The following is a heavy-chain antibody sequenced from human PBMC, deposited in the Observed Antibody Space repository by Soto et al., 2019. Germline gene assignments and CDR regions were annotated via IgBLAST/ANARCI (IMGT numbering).Heavy chain of an antibody. CDR3: TKKREDIVLMVYAINPGDY. CDR2: ISGSGGST. V-gene: IGHV3-23*01. D-gene: IGHD2-8*01. Sequence: GGSLSLSCAASGFTFSSYALSWVRQAPGKGLEWVAAISGSGGSTYSPNTLKGRFTNTRNNSKYTLYLQMNSLRAEDTAVYYCTKKREDIVLMVYAINPGDYWGQGTLVTVSS. J-gene: IGHJ4*02. CDR1: GFTFSSYA.